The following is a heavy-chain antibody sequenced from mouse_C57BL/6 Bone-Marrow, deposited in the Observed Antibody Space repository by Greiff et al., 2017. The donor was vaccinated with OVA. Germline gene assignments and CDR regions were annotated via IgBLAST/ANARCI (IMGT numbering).Heavy chain of an antibody. D-gene: IGHD2-4*01. V-gene: IGHV1-64*01. J-gene: IGHJ4*01. Sequence: QVQLQQPGAELVKPGASVKLSCKASGYTFTSYWMHWVKQRPGQGLEWIGMVHPNSGSTNYNEKFKSKATLTVDKSSSTAYMQLSSLTSEDSAVYYCARDYDYFYYAMDYRGQGTSVTVS. CDR3: ARDYDYFYYAMDY. CDR2: VHPNSGST. CDR1: GYTFTSYW.